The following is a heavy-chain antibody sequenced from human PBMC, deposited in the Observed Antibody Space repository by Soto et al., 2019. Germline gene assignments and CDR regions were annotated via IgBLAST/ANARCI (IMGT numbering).Heavy chain of an antibody. V-gene: IGHV4-59*01. Sequence: PSETLSLTCTVSGGSISSYYWSWIRQPPGKGLEWIGYIYYSGSTNYNPSLKSRVTISVDTSKNQFSLKLSSVTAADTAVYYCARDKGAAAGRDDAFDIWGQGTMVTVSS. CDR2: IYYSGST. J-gene: IGHJ3*02. D-gene: IGHD6-13*01. CDR3: ARDKGAAAGRDDAFDI. CDR1: GGSISSYY.